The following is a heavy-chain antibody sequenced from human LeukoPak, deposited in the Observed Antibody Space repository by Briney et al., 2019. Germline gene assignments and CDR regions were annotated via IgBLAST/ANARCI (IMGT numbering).Heavy chain of an antibody. CDR3: ARVGDSSGGEYYSDY. Sequence: ASVKVSCKASGYTFTSYDINWVRQATGQGLEWMGWMNPNSGNTGYAQKFQGRVTITRNTSISTAYMELSSLRSEDTAVYYCARVGDSSGGEYYSDYWGQGTLVTVSS. CDR1: GYTFTSYD. V-gene: IGHV1-8*03. CDR2: MNPNSGNT. D-gene: IGHD3-22*01. J-gene: IGHJ4*02.